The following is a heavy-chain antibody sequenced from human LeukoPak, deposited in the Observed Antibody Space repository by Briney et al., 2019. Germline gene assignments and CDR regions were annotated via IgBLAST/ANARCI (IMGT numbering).Heavy chain of an antibody. J-gene: IGHJ3*01. D-gene: IGHD3-3*01. CDR2: IYSDGNT. V-gene: IGHV3-53*01. CDR3: ATFRFLGT. CDR1: GFTVSSIY. Sequence: GGSLRLSCAVSGFTVSSIYMSWVRQAPGKGLEWVSFIYSDGNTYYADSVKGRFTLSRDSSRNTLYLQMNSLRAEDTAIYYCATFRFLGTWGQGTMVTVSP.